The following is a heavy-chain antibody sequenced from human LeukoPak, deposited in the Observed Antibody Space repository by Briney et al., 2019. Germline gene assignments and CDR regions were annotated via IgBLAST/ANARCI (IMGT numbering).Heavy chain of an antibody. CDR2: IYYSGST. CDR1: GGSISSGDYY. Sequence: SQTLSLTCTVSGGSISSGDYYWSWIRQPPGKGLEWIGYIYYSGSTYYNPSLKSRVTISVDMSKNQFSLKLSSVTAADTAVYYCARAGRGYSGYGRYYYYGMDVWGKGTTVTVSS. J-gene: IGHJ6*04. CDR3: ARAGRGYSGYGRYYYYGMDV. V-gene: IGHV4-30-4*01. D-gene: IGHD5-12*01.